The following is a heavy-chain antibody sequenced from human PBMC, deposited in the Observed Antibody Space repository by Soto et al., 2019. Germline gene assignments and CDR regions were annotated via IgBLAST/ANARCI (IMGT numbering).Heavy chain of an antibody. CDR2: ILHTGSV. J-gene: IGHJ4*02. CDR1: GDSISNNYW. D-gene: IGHD3-3*01. Sequence: QVHLQESGPGLVKPSGTLSLICDVSGDSISNNYWWSWVRQPSGKRLEWIGEILHTGSVNYNPSLKSRVAMSIDKSKNQFSLKLTSVTAADTAVYYCAGLIGRSRFSRLGHWGQGTLVTVSS. CDR3: AGLIGRSRFSRLGH. V-gene: IGHV4-4*02.